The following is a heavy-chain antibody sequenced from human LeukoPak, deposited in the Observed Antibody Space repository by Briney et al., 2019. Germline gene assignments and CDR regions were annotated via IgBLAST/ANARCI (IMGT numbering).Heavy chain of an antibody. D-gene: IGHD1-14*01. J-gene: IGHJ6*03. CDR3: ARGGRNNIPLPPNITEPYRYYFFFMGV. Sequence: ASVKVSCKASGYTFTDYYIHWVRQAPGQGLEWMGWINPKSGGTNYAQKFQGRVTMTRDTSISTAYMELSRLTSDDTAVYYCARGGRNNIPLPPNITEPYRYYFFFMGVWGKGTTVTVSS. CDR1: GYTFTDYY. V-gene: IGHV1-2*02. CDR2: INPKSGGT.